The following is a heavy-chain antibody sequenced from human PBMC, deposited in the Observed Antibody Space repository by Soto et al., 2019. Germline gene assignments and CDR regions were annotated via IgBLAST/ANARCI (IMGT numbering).Heavy chain of an antibody. CDR3: ARDLRSEYYYDSSGYYYGAGYAFDI. Sequence: GGSLRLSCAASGFTFSDYYMSWIRQAPGKGLEWVSYISSSSSYTNYADSVKGRFTISRDNAKNSLYLQMNSLRAEDTAVYYCARDLRSEYYYDSSGYYYGAGYAFDIWGQGTMVTVSS. J-gene: IGHJ3*02. V-gene: IGHV3-11*06. D-gene: IGHD3-22*01. CDR1: GFTFSDYY. CDR2: ISSSSSYT.